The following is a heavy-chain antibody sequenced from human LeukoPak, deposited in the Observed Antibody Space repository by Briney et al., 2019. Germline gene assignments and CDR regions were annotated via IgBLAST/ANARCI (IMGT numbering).Heavy chain of an antibody. J-gene: IGHJ3*02. Sequence: GGSLRLSCAASGFTFSSYWMHWVRQAPGKGLVWVSRINSDGSSTSYADSVKGRFTISRDNAKNTLYLQMNSLRAEDTAVYYCARPRTGTSIFPDAFDIWGQGQWSPSLQ. D-gene: IGHD1-1*01. CDR1: GFTFSSYW. CDR2: INSDGSST. CDR3: ARPRTGTSIFPDAFDI. V-gene: IGHV3-74*01.